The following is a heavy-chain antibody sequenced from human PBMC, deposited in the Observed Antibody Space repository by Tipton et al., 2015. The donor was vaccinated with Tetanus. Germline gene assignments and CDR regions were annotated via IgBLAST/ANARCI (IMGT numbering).Heavy chain of an antibody. J-gene: IGHJ4*02. CDR1: GYTFTSYD. CDR3: ARCDDGLGSEY. CDR2: MNPNSGKT. V-gene: IGHV1-8*01. D-gene: IGHD3-10*01. Sequence: QLVQSGAEVKKPGASVKVSCKASGYTFTSYDIHWVRQATGKGLEWMGWMNPNSGKTLYAQNFQGRVTMTRDTSITTAYMELSSLRSGVTAVFYWARCDDGLGSEYLVQVSLVTVSS.